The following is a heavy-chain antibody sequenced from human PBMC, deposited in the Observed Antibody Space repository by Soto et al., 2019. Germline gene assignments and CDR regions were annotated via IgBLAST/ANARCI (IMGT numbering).Heavy chain of an antibody. CDR1: GFTFSTYA. CDR2: ISGGGGST. V-gene: IGHV3-23*01. CDR3: AIVSRGAVTFTDYCSYGLDL. Sequence: QPGGSLRLSCAASGFTFSTYAMNWVRQAPGKGLEWVSAISGGGGSTYYADSVKGRVTISRDNSKNTLYLQMNSLRADDTAVYYCAIVSRGAVTFTDYCSYGLDLWGQGTPVTVSS. D-gene: IGHD5-12*01. J-gene: IGHJ6*02.